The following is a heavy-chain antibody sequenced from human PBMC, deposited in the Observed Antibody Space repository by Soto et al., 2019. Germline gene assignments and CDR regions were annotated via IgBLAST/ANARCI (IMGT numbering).Heavy chain of an antibody. CDR3: ARARYGSVYDMRGYFDY. V-gene: IGHV1-69*01. Sequence: QVQLVQSGAEVKKPGSSVKVSCKASGGTFSSYAISWVRQAPGQGLEWMGGIIPILGTANYAQKFQGRVTITADESTRSAYMELSSLRYEDTAVYYCARARYGSVYDMRGYFDYWGQGTLVTVSS. CDR2: IIPILGTA. J-gene: IGHJ4*02. D-gene: IGHD3-10*01. CDR1: GGTFSSYA.